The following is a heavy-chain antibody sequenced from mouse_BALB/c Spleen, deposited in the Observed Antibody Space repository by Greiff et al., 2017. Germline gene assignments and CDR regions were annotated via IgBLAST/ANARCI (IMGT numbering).Heavy chain of an antibody. CDR1: GYTFTSYW. CDR2: IYPGDGDT. Sequence: VKLQESGAELARPGASVKLSCKASGYTFTSYWMQWVKQRPGPGLEWIGAIYPGDGDTRYTQKFKGKATLTADKSSSTAYLQLSSLASEDSAVYSCARGASYYYGPYYFDYWGQGTTLTVSS. CDR3: ARGASYYYGPYYFDY. J-gene: IGHJ2*01. D-gene: IGHD1-1*01. V-gene: IGHV1-87*01.